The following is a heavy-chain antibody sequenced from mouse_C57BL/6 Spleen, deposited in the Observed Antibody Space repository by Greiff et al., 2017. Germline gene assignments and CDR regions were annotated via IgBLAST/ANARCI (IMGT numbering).Heavy chain of an antibody. Sequence: VQLQQSGAELVRPGASVKLSCTASGFNIKDDYMHWVKQRPEQGLEWIGWIDPENGDTEYASKFQGKATITADTSSNTAYLQLSSLTSEDTAVYYCTTRPYYYGSRYFDVWGTGTTVTVSS. CDR2: IDPENGDT. V-gene: IGHV14-4*01. CDR1: GFNIKDDY. D-gene: IGHD1-1*01. J-gene: IGHJ1*03. CDR3: TTRPYYYGSRYFDV.